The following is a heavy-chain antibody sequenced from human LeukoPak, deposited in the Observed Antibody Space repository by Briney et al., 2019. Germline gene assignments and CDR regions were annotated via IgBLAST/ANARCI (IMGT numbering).Heavy chain of an antibody. CDR2: ISSSSSYI. V-gene: IGHV3-21*01. CDR1: GFTVSSNY. CDR3: ARDGFNIYGMDV. Sequence: GGSLRLSCAASGFTVSSNYMSCVRQAPGKGLEWVSSISSSSSYIYYADSVKGRFTISRDNAKNSLYLQMSSLRAEDTAVYYCARDGFNIYGMDVWGQGTTVTVSS. J-gene: IGHJ6*02. D-gene: IGHD2/OR15-2a*01.